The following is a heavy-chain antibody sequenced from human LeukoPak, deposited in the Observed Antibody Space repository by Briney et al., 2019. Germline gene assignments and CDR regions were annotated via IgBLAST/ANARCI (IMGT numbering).Heavy chain of an antibody. CDR3: AQDEVTMVRGVPHYYYGMDV. CDR2: ISYEGSNK. CDR1: GFTFSSYG. J-gene: IGHJ6*04. D-gene: IGHD3-10*01. V-gene: IGHV3-30*18. Sequence: GGSLRLSCAASGFTFSSYGMHWVRQAPGKGLEWVAVISYEGSNKYYADSVKGRFTISRDNSKNTLYLQMNSLRAEDTAVYYCAQDEVTMVRGVPHYYYGMDVWGKGTTVTVSS.